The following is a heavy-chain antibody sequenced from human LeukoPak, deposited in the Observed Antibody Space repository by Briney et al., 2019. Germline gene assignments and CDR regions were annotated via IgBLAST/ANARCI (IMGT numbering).Heavy chain of an antibody. V-gene: IGHV4-59*08. Sequence: SGTLSLTCTVSGGSISSYYWSWIRQPPGKGLEWIGYIYYSGSTNYNPSLKSRVTISVDTSKNQFSLKLSSVTAADTAVYYCARLAPPRHYYDSSGYKGFFDYWGQGTLVTVSS. CDR1: GGSISSYY. J-gene: IGHJ4*02. CDR3: ARLAPPRHYYDSSGYKGFFDY. D-gene: IGHD3-22*01. CDR2: IYYSGST.